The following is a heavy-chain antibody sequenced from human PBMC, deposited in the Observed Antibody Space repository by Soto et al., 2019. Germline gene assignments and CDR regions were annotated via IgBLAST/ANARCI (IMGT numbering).Heavy chain of an antibody. Sequence: GASVTVSCTACGYSFTSDYMRWVRPAPGQGLEWMGIINPSGGSRSYGQKFQGRVTMTRDTSTSTVYMELSSLRSEDTAVYYCARDLGYYDSSGYPDYWGQGTLVTVSS. J-gene: IGHJ4*02. D-gene: IGHD3-22*01. V-gene: IGHV1-46*01. CDR3: ARDLGYYDSSGYPDY. CDR2: INPSGGSR. CDR1: GYSFTSDY.